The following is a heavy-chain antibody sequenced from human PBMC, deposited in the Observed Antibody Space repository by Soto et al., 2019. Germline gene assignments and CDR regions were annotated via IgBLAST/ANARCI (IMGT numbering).Heavy chain of an antibody. Sequence: SMMVSCTTSGSTFTGYYMHCVRQDPGQVLEWMGWINPNSGGTNYAQKFQGRVTMTRDTSISTAYMELSRLRSDDTAVYYCASSVPAAKAHFDYWGQGTLVTVSS. CDR3: ASSVPAAKAHFDY. CDR2: INPNSGGT. V-gene: IGHV1-2*02. CDR1: GSTFTGYY. J-gene: IGHJ4*02. D-gene: IGHD2-2*01.